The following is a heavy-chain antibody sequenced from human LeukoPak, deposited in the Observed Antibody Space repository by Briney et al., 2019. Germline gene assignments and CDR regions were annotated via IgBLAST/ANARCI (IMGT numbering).Heavy chain of an antibody. CDR2: RSYDGSNK. D-gene: IGHD3-10*01. CDR3: ASPLGFGERGFQSPVY. Sequence: GRSLRLSCAASGFTFSSYAMHWVRQAPGKGLEWVAVRSYDGSNKYYADSVKGRFTISRDNSKNTLYLQMNSLRAEDTAVYYRASPLGFGERGFQSPVYWGQGTLVTVSS. CDR1: GFTFSSYA. J-gene: IGHJ4*02. V-gene: IGHV3-30*04.